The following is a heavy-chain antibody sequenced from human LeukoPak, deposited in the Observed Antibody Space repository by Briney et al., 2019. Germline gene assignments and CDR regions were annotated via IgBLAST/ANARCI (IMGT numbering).Heavy chain of an antibody. Sequence: PGGSLRLSCAASGFTVSNAWMSWVRQAPGKGLEWVGRIKSKTDGGTTDYAAPVKGRFTISRDDSKNTLYLQMNSLKTEDTAVYYCTTGVMITFGGVIVFDYWGQGTLVTDSS. CDR3: TTGVMITFGGVIVFDY. CDR2: IKSKTDGGTT. D-gene: IGHD3-16*02. J-gene: IGHJ4*02. CDR1: GFTVSNAW. V-gene: IGHV3-15*01.